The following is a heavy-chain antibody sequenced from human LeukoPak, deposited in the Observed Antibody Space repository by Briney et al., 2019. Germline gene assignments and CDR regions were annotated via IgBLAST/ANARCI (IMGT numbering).Heavy chain of an antibody. CDR2: IKQDGSEK. Sequence: PGGSLRLYCAASGFNFSSYGMSWGRQAPGYGLEWLANIKQDGSEKYYVDSVKGRFTISRDNAKNSLYLQMNSLRAEDTAVYYCARAHNWKYGSFDFWGQGTLVTVSS. J-gene: IGHJ4*02. CDR3: ARAHNWKYGSFDF. V-gene: IGHV3-7*01. D-gene: IGHD1-7*01. CDR1: GFNFSSYG.